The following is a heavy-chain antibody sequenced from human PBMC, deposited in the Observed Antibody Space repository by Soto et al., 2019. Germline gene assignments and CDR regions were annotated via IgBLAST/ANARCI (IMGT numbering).Heavy chain of an antibody. V-gene: IGHV1-3*01. D-gene: IGHD3-3*02. J-gene: IGHJ3*02. Sequence: GASVKVSCKAAGYTFSAYTMNWVRQAPGQSLEWMGWINVGSGNTRYSQNFQGRVSITRDTSASTVYMELTGLKSEDTAMYYCARDTETLGPRANDALDIWGQGTMAT. CDR2: INVGSGNT. CDR3: ARDTETLGPRANDALDI. CDR1: GYTFSAYT.